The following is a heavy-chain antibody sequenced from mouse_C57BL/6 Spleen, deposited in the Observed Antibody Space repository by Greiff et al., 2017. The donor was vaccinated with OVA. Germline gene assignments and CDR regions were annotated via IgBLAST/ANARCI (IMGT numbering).Heavy chain of an antibody. J-gene: IGHJ4*01. CDR1: GYTFPGYW. CDR3: AREGYGNYDYYAMDY. D-gene: IGHD2-1*01. CDR2: ILPGSGSH. V-gene: IGHV1-9*01. Sequence: QVQLQQSGAELMKPGASVKLSCKASGYTFPGYWIEWVKQRPGHGLEWIGAILPGSGSHKYNEKFKGKATFTADKSSTTAYMQLSSLTTEDSASYYCAREGYGNYDYYAMDYWGQGTSVTVSS.